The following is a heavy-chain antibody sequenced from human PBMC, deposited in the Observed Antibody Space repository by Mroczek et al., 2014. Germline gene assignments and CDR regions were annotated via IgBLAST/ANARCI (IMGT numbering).Heavy chain of an antibody. Sequence: EVQLLETGGGLVQPGRSLRLSCTASGFTFGDYAMSWFRQAPGKGLEWVGFIRSKAYGGTTEYAASVKGRFTISRDDSKSIAYLQMNSLKTEDTAVYYCTRYSGSYYVGLFWFDPLGPGNPGHRLL. D-gene: IGHD1-26*01. V-gene: IGHV3-49*03. CDR2: IRSKAYGGTT. CDR3: TRYSGSYYVGLFWFDP. J-gene: IGHJ5*02. CDR1: GFTFGDYA.